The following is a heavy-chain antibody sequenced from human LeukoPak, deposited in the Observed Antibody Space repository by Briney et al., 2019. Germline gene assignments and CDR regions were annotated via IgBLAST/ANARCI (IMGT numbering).Heavy chain of an antibody. D-gene: IGHD6-13*01. J-gene: IGHJ6*03. CDR1: GASISSFS. Sequence: SETLFLTCTVSGASISSFSWSWIRQPAGKGLEWIGRISTSGSTNYNPSLKSRVTISVDTSKNQFSLKLSSVTAADTAVYYCARYIAAAGSYYYYYMDVWGKGTTVTISS. CDR2: ISTSGST. CDR3: ARYIAAAGSYYYYYMDV. V-gene: IGHV4-4*07.